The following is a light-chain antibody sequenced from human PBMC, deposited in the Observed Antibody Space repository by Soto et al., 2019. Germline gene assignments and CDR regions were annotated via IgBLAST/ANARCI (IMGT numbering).Light chain of an antibody. Sequence: DIQMTQSPSTLSASVGDRVTITCRASQSISSWLAWYQQKPGKAPKLLIYDASSLESGVPSRFSGSGSGTEFTLTISSLQPDDFASYYCQQYNSYSLTFGGGTKVEIK. CDR1: QSISSW. V-gene: IGKV1-5*01. J-gene: IGKJ4*01. CDR3: QQYNSYSLT. CDR2: DAS.